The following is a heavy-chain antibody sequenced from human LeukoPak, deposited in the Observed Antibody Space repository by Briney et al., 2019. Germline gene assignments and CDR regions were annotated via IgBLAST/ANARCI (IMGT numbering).Heavy chain of an antibody. Sequence: PGRSLRLSCAASGFTFSSYAMHWVRQAPGKGLEWVAVISYDGSNKYYADSVKGRFTISRDNSKNTLYLQMNSLRAEDTAVYYCATGRYYYDSSGYYEFDYWGQGTLVTVSS. CDR1: GFTFSSYA. CDR3: ATGRYYYDSSGYYEFDY. CDR2: ISYDGSNK. V-gene: IGHV3-30*01. J-gene: IGHJ4*02. D-gene: IGHD3-22*01.